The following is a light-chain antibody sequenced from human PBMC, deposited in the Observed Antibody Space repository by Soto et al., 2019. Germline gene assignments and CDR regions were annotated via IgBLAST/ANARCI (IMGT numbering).Light chain of an antibody. CDR3: QQYNNWPQT. CDR1: QSVSSN. Sequence: EIVMTQSPATLSVSPGERATISCRASQSVSSNLAWYQQKPGQAPRLLIYGASTRATGIPARFSGSGSGTEFTLTISSLQSEDFAVYYCQQYNNWPQTFGQGTKGDIK. J-gene: IGKJ1*01. V-gene: IGKV3-15*01. CDR2: GAS.